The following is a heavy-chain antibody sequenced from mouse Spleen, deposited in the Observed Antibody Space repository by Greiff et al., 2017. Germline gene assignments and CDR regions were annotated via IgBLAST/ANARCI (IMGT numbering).Heavy chain of an antibody. CDR2: IYPGSGST. D-gene: IGHD2-3*01. CDR3: ARSLYDGYYLFDY. CDR1: GYTFTSYW. Sequence: QVQLKQSGAELVKPGASVKMSCKASGYTFTSYWITWVKQRPGQGLEWIGDIYPGSGSTNYNEKFKSKATLTVDTSSSTAYMQLSSLTSEDSAVYYCARSLYDGYYLFDYWGQGTTLTVSS. V-gene: IGHV1-55*01. J-gene: IGHJ2*01.